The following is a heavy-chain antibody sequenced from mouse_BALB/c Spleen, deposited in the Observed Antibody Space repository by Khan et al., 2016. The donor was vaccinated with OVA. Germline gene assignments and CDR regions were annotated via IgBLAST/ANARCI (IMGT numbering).Heavy chain of an antibody. J-gene: IGHJ2*01. V-gene: IGHV1-5*01. CDR1: GYTFTNYW. CDR3: KRNGVGNYESWDY. Sequence: VRLQQSGTVLARPGASVKMSCKGSGYTFTNYWMHWVKQRPGQGLEWIGVIYPGNSDTNYNQKFKGKAKLTAVTSTSTAYMELNSLTNEDSAVYYGKRNGVGNYESWDYWGQGTTLTVSS. CDR2: IYPGNSDT. D-gene: IGHD2-1*01.